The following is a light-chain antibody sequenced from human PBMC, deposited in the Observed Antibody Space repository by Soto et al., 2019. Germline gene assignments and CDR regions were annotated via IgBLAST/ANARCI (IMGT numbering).Light chain of an antibody. V-gene: IGLV3-21*02. CDR2: DDR. CDR1: NIGSRS. Sequence: VLTQPPSVSVAPGQTARITCGGDNIGSRSVHWYQQKPGQAPVLVVYDDRDRPSGIPDRFSGSNSGNTATLTISRVEAGDEADFYCQVWISDHLVFGGGTKVTVL. J-gene: IGLJ3*02. CDR3: QVWISDHLV.